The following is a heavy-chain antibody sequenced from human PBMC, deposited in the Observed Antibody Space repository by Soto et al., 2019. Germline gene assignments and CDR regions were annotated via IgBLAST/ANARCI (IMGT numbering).Heavy chain of an antibody. J-gene: IGHJ2*01. V-gene: IGHV1-69*04. D-gene: IGHD6-6*01. Sequence: SVKVSCKASGYTFTSYDINWVRQAPGQGLEWMGRIIPILDIVNYAQKFQDRVTITADKSTSTAYMELSSLRSEDTAVYYCARYSSSAYWYFDLWGRGTLVTVSS. CDR1: GYTFTSYD. CDR3: ARYSSSAYWYFDL. CDR2: IIPILDIV.